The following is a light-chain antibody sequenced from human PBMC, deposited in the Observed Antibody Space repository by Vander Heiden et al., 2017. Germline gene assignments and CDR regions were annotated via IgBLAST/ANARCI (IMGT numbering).Light chain of an antibody. CDR2: DNF. Sequence: QSVLTQPPSVSAAPGQKVTISCSGSSSNIGKNAVSWRQQFPRTAPKLLIYDNFERPSGIPDRFSGSQSSSSATLAITGLQTGDEADYYCAAWDRSLNLVVFGGGTTLTVL. V-gene: IGLV1-51*01. CDR3: AAWDRSLNLVV. J-gene: IGLJ2*01. CDR1: SSNIGKNA.